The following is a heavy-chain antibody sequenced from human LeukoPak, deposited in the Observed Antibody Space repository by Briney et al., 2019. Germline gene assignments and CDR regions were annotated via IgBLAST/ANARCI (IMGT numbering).Heavy chain of an antibody. CDR3: TRGPVQLWIHNGMEV. J-gene: IGHJ6*02. V-gene: IGHV3-49*04. D-gene: IGHD1-1*01. Sequence: KPGRSLTLSRTGSGFTFGDHAMSWVRQAPGKGLEWVVYIRSKAYRSISEDAASVKGRFTISRDDSRGIAYLQMNSVKTEDSGLYYCTRGPVQLWIHNGMEVWGQGTTVTVS. CDR2: IRSKAYRSIS. CDR1: GFTFGDHA.